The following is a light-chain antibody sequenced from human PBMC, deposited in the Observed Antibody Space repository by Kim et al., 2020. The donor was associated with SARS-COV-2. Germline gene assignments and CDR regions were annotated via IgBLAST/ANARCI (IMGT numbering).Light chain of an antibody. CDR1: SLRSYY. V-gene: IGLV3-19*01. CDR2: GKN. J-gene: IGLJ2*01. CDR3: NSRDSNDNVV. Sequence: ITCQGDSLRSYYATWYQQKPGQAPILVIYGKNNRPSGIPDRFSGSSSGNTASLTITGTQAGDEADYYCNSRDSNDNVVFGGGTQLTVL.